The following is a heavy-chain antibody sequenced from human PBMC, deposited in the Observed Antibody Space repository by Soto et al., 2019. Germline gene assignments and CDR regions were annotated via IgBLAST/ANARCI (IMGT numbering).Heavy chain of an antibody. CDR1: GFTFSSYA. CDR2: ISGSGGST. J-gene: IGHJ4*02. Sequence: EVQLLESGGGLVQPGGSLRLSCAASGFTFSSYAMSWVRQAPGKGLEWVSAISGSGGSTYYADSVKGRFTISRDNSKNTLYLQMNGLRSEDTVVYYCAKENGYSSSWFEFDYWGQGTLVTVSS. CDR3: AKENGYSSSWFEFDY. D-gene: IGHD6-13*01. V-gene: IGHV3-23*01.